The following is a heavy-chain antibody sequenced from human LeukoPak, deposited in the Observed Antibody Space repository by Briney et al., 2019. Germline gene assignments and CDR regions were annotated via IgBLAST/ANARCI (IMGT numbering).Heavy chain of an antibody. Sequence: SETVSLTCTVSGGSISSYYWSWIRQPPGKGLEWIGYIYNSGSTNYNPSLKSRVTISVDTSKNQLSLKLSSVTAADTAVYYCAREVDSSSGNWFDPWGQGTLVTVSS. CDR1: GGSISSYY. D-gene: IGHD6-13*01. CDR3: AREVDSSSGNWFDP. V-gene: IGHV4-59*01. J-gene: IGHJ5*02. CDR2: IYNSGST.